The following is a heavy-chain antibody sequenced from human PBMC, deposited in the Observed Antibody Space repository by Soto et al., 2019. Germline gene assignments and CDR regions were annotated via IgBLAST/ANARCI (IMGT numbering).Heavy chain of an antibody. CDR3: AKDLVSVTGSEVSNY. V-gene: IGHV3-30*18. J-gene: IGHJ4*02. CDR2: ISYDGSNK. CDR1: GFTFGTYG. D-gene: IGHD3-9*01. Sequence: QVQLVESGEGVVQPGTSLRLSCAASGFTFGTYGMHWVRQAPGKGLEWLAVISYDGSNKFYADSVKGRFTISRDNSKNTLYLQMNSLRAEDTAVYHCAKDLVSVTGSEVSNYWGQGTLVTVSS.